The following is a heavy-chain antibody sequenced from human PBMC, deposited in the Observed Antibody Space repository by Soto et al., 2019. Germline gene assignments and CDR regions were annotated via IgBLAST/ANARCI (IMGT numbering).Heavy chain of an antibody. CDR2: IYYSGST. CDR1: GGSISSSSCY. Sequence: SETLSLTCTVSGGSISSSSCYWGWIRQPTGKGLEWIGSIYYSGSTYYNPSLKSRVTISVDTSKNQFSLKLSSVTAADTAVYYCAPSLNDAFDIWVQGTMVTVSS. J-gene: IGHJ3*02. V-gene: IGHV4-39*01. CDR3: APSLNDAFDI.